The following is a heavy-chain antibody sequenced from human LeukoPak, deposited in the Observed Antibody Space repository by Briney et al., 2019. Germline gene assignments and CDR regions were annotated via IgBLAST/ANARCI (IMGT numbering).Heavy chain of an antibody. CDR1: GYTFTSYG. CDR2: ISAYNGNT. V-gene: IGHV1-18*01. CDR3: ARVGDGLNDAFDI. D-gene: IGHD5-24*01. J-gene: IGHJ3*02. Sequence: ASVKVSCKASGYTFTSYGISWVRQAPGRGLEWMGWISAYNGNTNYTQKLQGRVTMTTDTSTSTAYMELKSLRSDDTAVYYCARVGDGLNDAFDIWGQGTMVTVSS.